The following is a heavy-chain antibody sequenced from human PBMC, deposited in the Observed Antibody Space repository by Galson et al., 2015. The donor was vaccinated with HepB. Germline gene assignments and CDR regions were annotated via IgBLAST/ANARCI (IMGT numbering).Heavy chain of an antibody. CDR2: IWYDGSQK. D-gene: IGHD2-21*01. CDR3: VSACGGDCYGLDV. J-gene: IGHJ6*02. Sequence: SLRLSCAASGLTFSNFGMHWVHQAPGKGLEWVAVIWYDGSQKYYADSVRGRFTISRDNSKNTVHLQTNSLRVEDTAVYYCVSACGGDCYGLDVWGQGTTVTVSS. CDR1: GLTFSNFG. V-gene: IGHV3-33*01.